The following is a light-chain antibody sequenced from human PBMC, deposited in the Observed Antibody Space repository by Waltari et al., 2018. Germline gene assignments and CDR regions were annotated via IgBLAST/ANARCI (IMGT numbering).Light chain of an antibody. J-gene: IGKJ4*01. CDR1: QSVSSY. V-gene: IGKV3-11*01. CDR2: DSS. CDR3: QQRSNWPPVT. Sequence: EIVLTQSPATLSLSPGERAALSCRASQSVSSYLAWYQQKPGQAPRLLIYDSSNRATGIPARFSGSWSVTDFTLTISSLEPEDSAVYYCQQRSNWPPVTFGGGTKVEIK.